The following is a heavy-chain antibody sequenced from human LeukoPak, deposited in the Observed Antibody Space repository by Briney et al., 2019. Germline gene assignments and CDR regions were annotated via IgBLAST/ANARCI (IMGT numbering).Heavy chain of an antibody. CDR1: GYTFTSYG. V-gene: IGHV1-18*01. Sequence: VASVKVSCKASGYTFTSYGISWVRQAPGQGLEWMGWISAYNGNTNYAQKLQGRVTMTTDTSTSTAYMELRSLRSDDTAVYYCARGVLGGSYLYYYYGMDVWGQGTTVTVSS. CDR2: ISAYNGNT. D-gene: IGHD1-26*01. CDR3: ARGVLGGSYLYYYYGMDV. J-gene: IGHJ6*02.